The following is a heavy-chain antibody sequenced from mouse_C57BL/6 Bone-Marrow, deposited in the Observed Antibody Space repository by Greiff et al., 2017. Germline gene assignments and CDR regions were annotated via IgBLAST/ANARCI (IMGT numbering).Heavy chain of an antibody. CDR1: GFSLTSYA. Sequence: VKLMESGPGLVAPSQSLSITCTVSGFSLTSYAISWVRQPPGQGLAWLGVICTGGGTHYNSALKSRLSIIKDNSKSQVFLKMNSLHTDDTARYYCARMGIYYGYDSLSYWGQGTLVTVSA. J-gene: IGHJ3*01. CDR3: ARMGIYYGYDSLSY. V-gene: IGHV2-9-1*01. CDR2: ICTGGGT. D-gene: IGHD2-2*01.